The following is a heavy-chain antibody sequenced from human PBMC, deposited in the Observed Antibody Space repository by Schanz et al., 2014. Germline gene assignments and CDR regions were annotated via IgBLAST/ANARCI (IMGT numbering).Heavy chain of an antibody. CDR3: ASALTTWGGMDV. Sequence: QVQLVQSGAEVKKPGASVKVSCKASGYTFTSHGISWVRQAPGQGLEWMGWITAYNGDTNYAQKFQGWVTMTRDTSISTAYMELSRLKSDDTAVYYCASALTTWGGMDVWGRGTTVTVSS. CDR1: GYTFTSHG. J-gene: IGHJ6*02. V-gene: IGHV1-18*01. CDR2: ITAYNGDT. D-gene: IGHD1-1*01.